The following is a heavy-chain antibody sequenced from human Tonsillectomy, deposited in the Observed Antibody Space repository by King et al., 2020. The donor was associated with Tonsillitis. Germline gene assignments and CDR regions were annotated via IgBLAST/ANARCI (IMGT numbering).Heavy chain of an antibody. J-gene: IGHJ4*02. Sequence: VQLQESGPGLVKSSETLSLTCNVSGYSISSGNYWGWIRQSPGKGLERIGNVYRTGSTNYNPSLKSRVAISVDTSKNQFSLKVDSVTAADSAVYYCAREGAVALNYFEYWGRGTLVTVSS. CDR3: AREGAVALNYFEY. D-gene: IGHD6-19*01. V-gene: IGHV4-38-2*02. CDR2: VYRTGST. CDR1: GYSISSGNY.